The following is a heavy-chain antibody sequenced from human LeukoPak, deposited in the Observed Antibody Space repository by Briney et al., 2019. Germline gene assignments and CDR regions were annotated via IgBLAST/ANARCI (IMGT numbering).Heavy chain of an antibody. Sequence: GGSLRLSCTASGFTFSSYSLNWVRQAPGKGLEWVAVISYDGSNKYYADSVKGRFTISRDNSKNTLYLQMNSLRAEDTAVYYCAREVQWLVGDLDYWGQGTLVTVSS. V-gene: IGHV3-30-3*01. J-gene: IGHJ4*02. CDR1: GFTFSSYS. CDR2: ISYDGSNK. D-gene: IGHD6-19*01. CDR3: AREVQWLVGDLDY.